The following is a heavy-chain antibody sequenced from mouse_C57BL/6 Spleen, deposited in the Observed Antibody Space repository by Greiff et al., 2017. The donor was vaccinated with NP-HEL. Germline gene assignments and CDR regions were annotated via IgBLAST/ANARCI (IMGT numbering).Heavy chain of an antibody. CDR1: GYSITSGYY. CDR3: ARDHYYGSSYGSY. D-gene: IGHD1-1*01. CDR2: ISYDGSN. V-gene: IGHV3-6*01. J-gene: IGHJ2*01. Sequence: DVKLVESGPGLVKPSQSLSLTCSVTGYSITSGYYWNWIRQFPGNKLEWMGYISYDGSNNYNPSLKNRISITRDTSKNQFFLKLNSVTTEDTATYDCARDHYYGSSYGSYWGQGTTLTVSS.